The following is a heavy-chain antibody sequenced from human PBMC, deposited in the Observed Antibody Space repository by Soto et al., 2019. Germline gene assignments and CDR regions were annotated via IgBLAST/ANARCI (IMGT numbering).Heavy chain of an antibody. V-gene: IGHV1-18*01. J-gene: IGHJ5*02. CDR1: GYTFSTYG. CDR3: ARDWKGAEGFDP. Sequence: QVQLVQSGAEVKKPGASVKVSCKASGYTFSTYGFSWVRQAPGQGLEWMGWIGADNGDTNYAQNFQGRVTMTTDTSTTTTYKELRGLTSDDTAGDFCARDWKGAEGFDPWGQGTLVTVSS. CDR2: IGADNGDT. D-gene: IGHD1-1*01.